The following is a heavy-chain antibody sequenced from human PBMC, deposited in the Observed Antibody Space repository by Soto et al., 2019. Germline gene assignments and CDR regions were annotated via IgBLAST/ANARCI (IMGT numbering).Heavy chain of an antibody. V-gene: IGHV1-18*04. CDR2: ISAYNGNT. D-gene: IGHD3-3*01. CDR3: ARPPGGSGDFWFDP. Sequence: ASVKVSCKASGYTFTSYGISWLRQAPRQGLEWMGWISAYNGNTNYAQKLQGRVTMTTDTSTSTAYMELRSLRSDDTAVYYCARPPGGSGDFWFDPWGQGTLVTVSS. CDR1: GYTFTSYG. J-gene: IGHJ5*02.